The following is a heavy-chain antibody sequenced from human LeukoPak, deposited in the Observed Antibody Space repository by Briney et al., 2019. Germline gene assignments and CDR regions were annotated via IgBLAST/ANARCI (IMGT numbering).Heavy chain of an antibody. D-gene: IGHD6-6*01. Sequence: GGSLRLSCAASGFTFSSYAMHWVRQAPGKGLEWVAVISYDGSNKYYADSVKGRFTISRDNSKNTLYLQMNSLRAEDTAVYYCARSNPRQSSSSAFDYWGQGTLVTVSS. V-gene: IGHV3-30-3*01. CDR1: GFTFSSYA. CDR3: ARSNPRQSSSSAFDY. J-gene: IGHJ4*02. CDR2: ISYDGSNK.